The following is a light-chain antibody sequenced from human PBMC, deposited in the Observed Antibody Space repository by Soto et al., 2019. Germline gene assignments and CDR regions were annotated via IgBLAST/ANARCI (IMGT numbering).Light chain of an antibody. V-gene: IGLV1-44*01. CDR1: SSNIETNT. CDR2: SNN. Sequence: QSVLTQPPSASGTPGQRVTISCSVSSSNIETNTVSWFQQLPRTAPKLLIYSNNQRPSGVPDRFSGSKSGTSASLAISGLQSEDEADYYCAAWDDSLNGPHYVFGTGTKVTVL. CDR3: AAWDDSLNGPHYV. J-gene: IGLJ1*01.